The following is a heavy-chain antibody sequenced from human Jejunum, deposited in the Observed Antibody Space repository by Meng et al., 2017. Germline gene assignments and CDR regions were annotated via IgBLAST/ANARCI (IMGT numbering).Heavy chain of an antibody. Sequence: QLQLQESGPGLVKPSETLSLTCTVSGGSISSSSYYWGWIRQPPGKGLEWIGEIYHRGNINYNPSLKSRVTISVDKSKNQFSLKLNSVTAADTAVYYCARVDSSASFDYWGQGTLVTVSS. CDR3: ARVDSSASFDY. V-gene: IGHV4-39*07. CDR2: IYHRGNI. J-gene: IGHJ4*02. D-gene: IGHD6-6*01. CDR1: GGSISSSSYY.